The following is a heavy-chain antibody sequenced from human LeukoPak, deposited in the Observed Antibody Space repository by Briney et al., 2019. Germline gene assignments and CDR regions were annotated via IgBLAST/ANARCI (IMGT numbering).Heavy chain of an antibody. D-gene: IGHD1-26*01. J-gene: IGHJ5*02. CDR3: ARGQGATVPQVGKNWFDP. Sequence: TSETLSLTCTVSGGSISSSPYYWGWIRQPPGKGLEWIGSIYYSGTTHYNPSLRSRVILSVDTSKNQFSLKLISVTVADTAIYYCARGQGATVPQVGKNWFDPWGQGTRVTVSS. CDR2: IYYSGTT. V-gene: IGHV4-39*07. CDR1: GGSISSSPYY.